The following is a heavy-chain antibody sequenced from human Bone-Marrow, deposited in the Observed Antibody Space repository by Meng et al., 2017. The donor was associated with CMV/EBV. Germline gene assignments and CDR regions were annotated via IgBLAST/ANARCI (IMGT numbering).Heavy chain of an antibody. CDR3: ARGEQTYYYDSSGLDY. D-gene: IGHD3-22*01. CDR1: GFTVSSNY. J-gene: IGHJ4*02. Sequence: GESLKISCAASGFTVSSNYMSWVRQAPGKGLEWVSVICSGGSTYYADSVKGRFTISRDNSKNTLYLQMNSLRAEDTAVYYCARGEQTYYYDSSGLDYWGQGTLVTVSS. CDR2: ICSGGST. V-gene: IGHV3-66*02.